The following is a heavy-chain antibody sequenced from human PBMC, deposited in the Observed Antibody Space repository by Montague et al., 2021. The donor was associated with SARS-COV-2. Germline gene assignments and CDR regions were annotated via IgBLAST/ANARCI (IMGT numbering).Heavy chain of an antibody. J-gene: IGHJ6*02. CDR3: AAQTDYYYYGLDV. CDR2: INHSGGA. CDR1: GGSFSGYY. D-gene: IGHD2-15*01. Sequence: SETLSLTCAVYGGSFSGYYWSSIRQPPGKGREWIGEINHSGGANYNPSPQGRITILVVTSKNQSSLKLSTVTAADTAVYYCAAQTDYYYYGLDVWGQGTTATVS. V-gene: IGHV4-34*03.